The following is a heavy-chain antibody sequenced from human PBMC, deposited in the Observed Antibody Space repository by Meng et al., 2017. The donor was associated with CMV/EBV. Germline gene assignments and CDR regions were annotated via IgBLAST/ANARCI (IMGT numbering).Heavy chain of an antibody. D-gene: IGHD3-10*01. J-gene: IGHJ4*02. CDR3: ARESMVRGED. Sequence: QVSLRQWGAGLLKPSETLSLTCAVYGGSFSGYYWSWIRQPPGKGLEWIGEINHSGSTNYNPSLKSRVTISVDTSKNQFSLKLSSVTAADTAVYYCARESMVRGEDWGQGTLVTVSS. CDR1: GGSFSGYY. V-gene: IGHV4-34*01. CDR2: INHSGST.